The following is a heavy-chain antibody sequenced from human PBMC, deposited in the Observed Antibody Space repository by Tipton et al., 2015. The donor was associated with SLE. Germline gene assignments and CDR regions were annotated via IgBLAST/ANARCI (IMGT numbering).Heavy chain of an antibody. V-gene: IGHV3-30*18. J-gene: IGHJ4*02. CDR2: VWFDGRKT. CDR3: AKGQGVLGGLRSPFDY. CDR1: GFTFSDYG. D-gene: IGHD3-16*01. Sequence: QLVQSGGGVVQPGRSLRLACTVSGFTFSDYGMHWVRQAPGKGLEWMAVVWFDGRKTHYADSVQGRFTISRDNSKNVLYLQMSSLRPEDTAVYYCAKGQGVLGGLRSPFDYWGQGTLVTVSS.